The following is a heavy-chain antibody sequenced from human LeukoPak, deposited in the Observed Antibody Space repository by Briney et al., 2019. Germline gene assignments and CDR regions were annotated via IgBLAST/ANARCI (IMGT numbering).Heavy chain of an antibody. CDR2: IYHSGST. J-gene: IGHJ5*02. CDR1: GGSISSSKW. D-gene: IGHD3-22*01. CDR3: ARDLQSTGYYSGWFDP. Sequence: SETLSLTCAVSGGSISSSKWWSWVRQPPGKGLEWIGEIYHSGSTNYNPSLKSRVTISVDTPKSQFSLKLTSVTAADTAVYYCARDLQSTGYYSGWFDPWGQGTLVTVSS. V-gene: IGHV4-4*02.